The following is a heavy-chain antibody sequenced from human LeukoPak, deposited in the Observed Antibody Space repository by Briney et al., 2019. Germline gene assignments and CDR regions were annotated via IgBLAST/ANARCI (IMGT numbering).Heavy chain of an antibody. CDR3: ARGPRYCSSVSCYTSWFDP. J-gene: IGHJ5*02. V-gene: IGHV4-28*03. CDR2: IYYSGST. CDR1: DYSISSSNW. Sequence: PSDTLSLICAVSDYSISSSNWWGWIRQPPGKGLEWMGYIYYSGSTYYNPSLKSRVTMSVDTPKNQFSLKLSSVTAVDTAVYYCARGPRYCSSVSCYTSWFDPWGQGTLVTVSS. D-gene: IGHD2-2*02.